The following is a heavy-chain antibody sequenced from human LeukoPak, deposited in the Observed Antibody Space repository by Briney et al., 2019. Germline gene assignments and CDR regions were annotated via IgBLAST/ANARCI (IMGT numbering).Heavy chain of an antibody. V-gene: IGHV1-69*05. J-gene: IGHJ4*02. Sequence: SVKVSCKASGGTFSSYAISWVRQAPGQGPEWMGGIIPIFGTANYAQKFQGRVTITTDESTSTAYMELSSLRSEDTAVYYCASRGSWGGNYFDYWGQGTLVTVSS. D-gene: IGHD1-26*01. CDR1: GGTFSSYA. CDR2: IIPIFGTA. CDR3: ASRGSWGGNYFDY.